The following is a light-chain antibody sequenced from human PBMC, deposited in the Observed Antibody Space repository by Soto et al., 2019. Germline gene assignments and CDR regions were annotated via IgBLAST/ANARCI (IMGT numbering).Light chain of an antibody. CDR2: GAF. V-gene: IGKV3-15*01. CDR1: QSVSSN. J-gene: IGKJ1*01. CDR3: QQYNNWPRT. Sequence: EIVMTQSPATVSVSPGERATLSCRASQSVSSNLAWYQQKPGQSPRLLIYGAFTRATGFPARFSGSGSGTEFTLTISSLQSEDFAVYYCQQYNNWPRTFGQGTKVEIK.